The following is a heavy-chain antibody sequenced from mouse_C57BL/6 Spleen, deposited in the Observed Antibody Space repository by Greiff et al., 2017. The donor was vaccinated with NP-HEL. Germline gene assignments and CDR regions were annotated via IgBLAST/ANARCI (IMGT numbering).Heavy chain of an antibody. Sequence: QVQLQQPGAELVKPGASVKLSCKASGYTFTSYWMQWVKQRPGQGLEWIGEIDPSDSYTNYNQKFKGKATLTVDTSSSTAYMQLSSLTSEDSAVYYCARRGEYYDGFFYFDYWGQGTTLTVSS. CDR3: ARRGEYYDGFFYFDY. V-gene: IGHV1-50*01. CDR2: IDPSDSYT. J-gene: IGHJ2*01. D-gene: IGHD2-3*01. CDR1: GYTFTSYW.